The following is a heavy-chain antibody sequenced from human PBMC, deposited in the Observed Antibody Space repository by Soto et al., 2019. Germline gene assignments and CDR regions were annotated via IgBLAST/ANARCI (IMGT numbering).Heavy chain of an antibody. CDR1: GFTFSTYW. D-gene: IGHD2-2*01. Sequence: EVQLVESGGGLVQHGGSLRLSCAASGFTFSTYWMHWIRQVPGKGLEWVSRINSDASHTYYADSVKGRFTISRDNAKNTLHLEMNSLRAEDTAVYYCVRDGHCMTTSCYGNWFDPWGQGTLVTVSS. V-gene: IGHV3-74*01. CDR3: VRDGHCMTTSCYGNWFDP. CDR2: INSDASHT. J-gene: IGHJ5*02.